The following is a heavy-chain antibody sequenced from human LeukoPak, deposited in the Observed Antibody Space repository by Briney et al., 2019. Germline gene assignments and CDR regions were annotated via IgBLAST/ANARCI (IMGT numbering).Heavy chain of an antibody. J-gene: IGHJ6*03. Sequence: SETLSLTCAVYGGSFSSYYWSWIRQPPGKGLEWIGEINHSGSTNYNPSLKSRVTTSVDTSKNQFSLKLSSVTAADTAVYYCARRPVYYYGSGSYYNSPYYYMDVWGKGTTVTISS. CDR1: GGSFSSYY. V-gene: IGHV4-34*01. D-gene: IGHD3-10*01. CDR2: INHSGST. CDR3: ARRPVYYYGSGSYYNSPYYYMDV.